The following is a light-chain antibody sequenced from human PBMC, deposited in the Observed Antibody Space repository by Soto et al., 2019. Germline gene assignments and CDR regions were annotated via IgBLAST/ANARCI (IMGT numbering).Light chain of an antibody. Sequence: EIVLTQSPGILSLSPGERATLSCRASQSVSRSYLAWYQQKPGQAPRLVIYGASRRATGIPDRFSGSGSGTDFTLTISRLEPEDVAVYYCQQYGSSPPYTFGQGTKLEFK. CDR2: GAS. V-gene: IGKV3-20*01. CDR1: QSVSRSY. J-gene: IGKJ2*01. CDR3: QQYGSSPPYT.